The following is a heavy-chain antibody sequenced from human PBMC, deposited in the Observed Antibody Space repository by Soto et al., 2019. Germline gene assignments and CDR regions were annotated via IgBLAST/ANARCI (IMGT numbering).Heavy chain of an antibody. CDR3: ARDTYGSGSYYNLYYYGMDV. D-gene: IGHD3-10*01. V-gene: IGHV4-4*02. CDR1: GGSISSSNW. CDR2: IYHSGST. J-gene: IGHJ6*02. Sequence: SETLSLTCAVSGGSISSSNWWSGVRQPPGKGLEWIGEIYHSGSTNYNPSLKSRVTISVDKSKNQFSLKLSSVTAADTAAYYCARDTYGSGSYYNLYYYGMDVWGQGTTVTVS.